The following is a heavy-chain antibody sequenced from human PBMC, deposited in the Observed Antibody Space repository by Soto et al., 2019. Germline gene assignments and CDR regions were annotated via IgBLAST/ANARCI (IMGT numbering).Heavy chain of an antibody. CDR2: IIPIFGTA. Sequence: QVQLVQSGAEVKKPGSSVKVSCKASGGTFSSYAISWVRQAPGQGLEWMGGIIPIFGTANYAQKFQGRVTITADESTSTAYMELSSRRSEETAVYYCGRVEGMVRGVSGSYYYYYGMDVWGQGTTVTVSS. V-gene: IGHV1-69*01. J-gene: IGHJ6*02. D-gene: IGHD3-10*01. CDR1: GGTFSSYA. CDR3: GRVEGMVRGVSGSYYYYYGMDV.